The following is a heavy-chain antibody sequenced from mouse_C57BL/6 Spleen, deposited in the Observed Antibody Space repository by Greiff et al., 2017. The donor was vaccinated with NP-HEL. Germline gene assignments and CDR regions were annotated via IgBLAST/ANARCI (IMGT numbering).Heavy chain of an antibody. D-gene: IGHD4-1*01. CDR2: ISSGSSTI. J-gene: IGHJ3*01. CDR1: GFTFSDYG. V-gene: IGHV5-17*01. Sequence: VQLKESGGGLVKPGESLKLSCAASGFTFSDYGMHWVRQAPEKGLEWVAYISSGSSTIYYADTVKGRFTISRDNAKNTLFLQMTSLRSEDTAMYYCANWETWFAYWGQGTLVTVSA. CDR3: ANWETWFAY.